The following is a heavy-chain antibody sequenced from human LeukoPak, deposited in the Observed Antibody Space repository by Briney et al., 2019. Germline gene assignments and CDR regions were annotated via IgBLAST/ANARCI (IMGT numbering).Heavy chain of an antibody. CDR3: ARDVRGDYYYGMDV. J-gene: IGHJ6*02. Sequence: GGSLRLSCAASGFTFSSYAMHWVRQAPGKGLEWVADISYDGSNKHYADSMKGRFTSSRDNSKNTLYLQMKSLRAEDTAVYYCARDVRGDYYYGMDVWGQGTTVIVSS. CDR1: GFTFSSYA. D-gene: IGHD4-17*01. V-gene: IGHV3-30-3*01. CDR2: ISYDGSNK.